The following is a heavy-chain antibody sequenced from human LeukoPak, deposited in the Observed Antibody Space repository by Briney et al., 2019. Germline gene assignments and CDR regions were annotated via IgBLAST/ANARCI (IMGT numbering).Heavy chain of an antibody. CDR1: GFTLSTYG. Sequence: GGSLRLSCAASGFTLSTYGMHWVRQAPGKGLEWVAVISYDGSNKYYADSVKGRFTISRDNSKNTLYLQMNSLRAEDTAVYYCAKEGLAYCGGDCYSIDFWGQGTLVTVSS. J-gene: IGHJ4*02. CDR3: AKEGLAYCGGDCYSIDF. CDR2: ISYDGSNK. D-gene: IGHD2-21*02. V-gene: IGHV3-30*18.